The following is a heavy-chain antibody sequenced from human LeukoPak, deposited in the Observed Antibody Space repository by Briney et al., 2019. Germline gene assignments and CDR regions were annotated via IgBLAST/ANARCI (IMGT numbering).Heavy chain of an antibody. J-gene: IGHJ4*02. CDR1: GGSISSYY. CDR3: AREGYCNNTICDKPFDY. D-gene: IGHD2-2*01. Sequence: PSETLSLACTVSGGSISSYYWSWIRQPPGKGLEWIGYIYYSGSTNYNPSLKSRVTISVDTSKNQFSLKLSSVTAADTAVYYCAREGYCNNTICDKPFDYWGQGTLVTVSS. V-gene: IGHV4-59*12. CDR2: IYYSGST.